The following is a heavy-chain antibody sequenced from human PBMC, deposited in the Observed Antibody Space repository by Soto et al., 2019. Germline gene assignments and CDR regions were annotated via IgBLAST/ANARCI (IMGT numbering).Heavy chain of an antibody. J-gene: IGHJ4*02. D-gene: IGHD3-16*01. V-gene: IGHV3-30*18. CDR2: ISYDGTNK. Sequence: PGGSLRLSCAASGFTFSSYGMHWVRQAPGKGLEWVAVISYDGTNKYYADSVKGRFTISRDNSKKTLYLQMNSLKTEDTAVYFCAKDRLMKSNSPPAVSLWGQGTLVTVSS. CDR3: AKDRLMKSNSPPAVSL. CDR1: GFTFSSYG.